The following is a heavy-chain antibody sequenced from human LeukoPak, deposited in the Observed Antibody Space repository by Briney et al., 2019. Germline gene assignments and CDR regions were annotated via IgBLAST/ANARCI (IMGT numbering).Heavy chain of an antibody. CDR1: SGSFSDNRW. CDR2: IHHSGIT. CDR3: ATQVPFYLDF. Sequence: SENLSLTCAVSSGSFSDNRWWSWVRRPPGKGLEWIGEIHHSGITNYNPSLKSRVTILVDKAKNQLSLKLTSVTAADTAVYYCATQVPFYLDFWGQGVLVTVSS. J-gene: IGHJ4*02. V-gene: IGHV4-4*02.